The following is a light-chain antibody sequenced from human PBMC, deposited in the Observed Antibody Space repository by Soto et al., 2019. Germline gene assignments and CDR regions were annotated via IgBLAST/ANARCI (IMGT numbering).Light chain of an antibody. V-gene: IGKV1-39*01. Sequence: DIQMTQSPSSLSASVGDRVTITCRTSQAINNYLNWYRQKPGKVPEVLIYGASSLQDGVSSRFTGSASRTYFTLIISSLQPEDFATYYCQQVYDFPHTFGQGTKVEV. J-gene: IGKJ2*01. CDR3: QQVYDFPHT. CDR2: GAS. CDR1: QAINNY.